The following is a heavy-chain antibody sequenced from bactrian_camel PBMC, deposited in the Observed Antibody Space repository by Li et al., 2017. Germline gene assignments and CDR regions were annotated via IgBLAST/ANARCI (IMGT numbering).Heavy chain of an antibody. D-gene: IGHD6*01. CDR1: GLPSSTYA. V-gene: IGHV3S7*01. Sequence: HVQLVESGGGLVQPGGSLRLSCVASGLPSSTYAMSWVRQAPGKEVEWVAGITSLPSLFRAASYADSVKGRFTISKDNAKNTLYLQMNSLKPEDTAMNYCAAVRYGVTWYPLCRARSADFGYWGQGTQVTVS. J-gene: IGHJ6*01. CDR3: AAVRYGVTWYPLCRARSADFGY. CDR2: ITSLPSLFRAA.